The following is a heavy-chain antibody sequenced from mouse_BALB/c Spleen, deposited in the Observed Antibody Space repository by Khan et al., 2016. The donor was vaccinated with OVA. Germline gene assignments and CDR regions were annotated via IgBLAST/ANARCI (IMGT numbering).Heavy chain of an antibody. J-gene: IGHJ2*01. CDR2: INYSGST. CDR3: ARYNGFYYFDY. Sequence: EVQLLETGPSRVKPSQTLSLTCSVTGDSITSGYWNWIRKFPGNKFEYMGYINYSGSTYYNPSLKSRISITRVTSKNQYSLQLNSVTTEDTATYYCARYNGFYYFDYWGQGTTLTVSS. D-gene: IGHD1-2*01. V-gene: IGHV3-8*02. CDR1: GDSITSGY.